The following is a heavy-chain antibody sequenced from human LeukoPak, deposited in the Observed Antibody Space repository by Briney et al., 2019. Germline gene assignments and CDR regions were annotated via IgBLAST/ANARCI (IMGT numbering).Heavy chain of an antibody. CDR2: IYYSGST. CDR1: GGSISSGDYY. CDR3: ARAYSSGWYNDFDP. Sequence: SQTLSLTCTVSGGSISSGDYYWSWIRQPPGKGLEWIGYIYYSGSTYYNPSLKSRVTISVDTSKNPFSLKLTSVTAADTAVYYCARAYSSGWYNDFDPWGQGTLVIVSS. D-gene: IGHD6-19*01. V-gene: IGHV4-30-4*01. J-gene: IGHJ5*02.